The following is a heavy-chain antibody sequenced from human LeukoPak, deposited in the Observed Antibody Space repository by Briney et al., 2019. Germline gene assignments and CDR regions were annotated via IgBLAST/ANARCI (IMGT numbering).Heavy chain of an antibody. CDR1: GFTFSSYW. J-gene: IGHJ4*02. CDR3: ARDRSGTIPIDY. D-gene: IGHD1-14*01. CDR2: INSDGSST. V-gene: IGHV3-74*01. Sequence: GGSLRLSCAASGFTFSSYWVHWVRQAPGKGLVWVSRINSDGSSTSYADSVKGRFTISRDNAKNTLYLQMNSLRAEDTAVYYCARDRSGTIPIDYWGQGTLVTVSS.